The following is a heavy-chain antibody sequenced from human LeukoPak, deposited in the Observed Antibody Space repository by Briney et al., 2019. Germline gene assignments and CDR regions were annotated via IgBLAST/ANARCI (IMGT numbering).Heavy chain of an antibody. J-gene: IGHJ4*02. CDR2: SNDSGGT. CDR1: GGTFSGYY. V-gene: IGHV4-34*01. CDR3: ASSPTRAYYDSSGYLREFVY. D-gene: IGHD3-22*01. Sequence: SETLSLTCAVYGGTFSGYYWSWIRQPPGKRLEWVGESNDSGGTNYNPSLKSRVTISVDTSKNQFSLKLSSVTAADTAVYYCASSPTRAYYDSSGYLREFVYWGQGTLVTVSS.